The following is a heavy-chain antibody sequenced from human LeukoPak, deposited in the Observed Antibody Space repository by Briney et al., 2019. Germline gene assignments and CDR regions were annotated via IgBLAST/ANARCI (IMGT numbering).Heavy chain of an antibody. CDR3: ARVSGYSYGIDY. D-gene: IGHD5-18*01. CDR2: IYSGGST. Sequence: GGSLRLSCAASGFTVSSNYMSWVRQAPGKGLEWVSVIYSGGSTYYADSVKGRFTISRDNSKNTLYLQMNSLRAEDTAVYYCARVSGYSYGIDYGGQGTLVTVSS. CDR1: GFTVSSNY. J-gene: IGHJ4*02. V-gene: IGHV3-66*01.